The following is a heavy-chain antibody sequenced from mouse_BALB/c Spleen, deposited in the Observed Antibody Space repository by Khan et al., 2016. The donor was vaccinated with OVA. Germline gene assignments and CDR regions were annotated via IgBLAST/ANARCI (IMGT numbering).Heavy chain of an antibody. CDR3: AGGFDY. Sequence: QVQLQQSRPELVKPGTSVKISCKASGYTFTDYHINWVKQKPGQGLEWIGWIYPGSANTKYSENFKGKATLTVDTSSSTAYMQLSSLTSEDTAVYFCAGGFDYWGQGTTLTVSS. J-gene: IGHJ2*01. V-gene: IGHV1-84*02. CDR1: GYTFTDYH. CDR2: IYPGSANT.